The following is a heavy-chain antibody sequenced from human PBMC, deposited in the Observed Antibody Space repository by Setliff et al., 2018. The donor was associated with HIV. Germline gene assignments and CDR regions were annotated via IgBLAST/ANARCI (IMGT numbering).Heavy chain of an antibody. J-gene: IGHJ5*02. CDR2: IYNSGST. CDR1: GGSISSRH. Sequence: PSETLSLTCSVSGGSISSRHWSWIRQPPGKGLEWIGSIYNSGSTNYNPSLTSRVTISVDTSKHQFSLKLSSVTAADTAVYYCARGDYPLSTVATIKGVVWFDPGAREPWSPSPQ. V-gene: IGHV4-59*11. D-gene: IGHD5-12*01. CDR3: ARGDYPLSTVATIKGVVWFDP.